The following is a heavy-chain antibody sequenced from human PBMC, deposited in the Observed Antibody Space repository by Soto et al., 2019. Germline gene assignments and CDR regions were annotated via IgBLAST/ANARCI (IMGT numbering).Heavy chain of an antibody. D-gene: IGHD5-18*01. CDR3: TRPVMRYSYGDGAFDI. V-gene: IGHV3-73*02. J-gene: IGHJ3*02. CDR2: IRSKAKSYAT. CDR1: GFTFSGSA. Sequence: EVQLVESGGGLVQPGGSLKLSCAASGFTFSGSAMHWVRQASGKGLEWVGRIRSKAKSYATAYAASVKGRFTISRDDSKNTGYLQMNSLKTEDTAGYYCTRPVMRYSYGDGAFDIWGQGTMVTVSS.